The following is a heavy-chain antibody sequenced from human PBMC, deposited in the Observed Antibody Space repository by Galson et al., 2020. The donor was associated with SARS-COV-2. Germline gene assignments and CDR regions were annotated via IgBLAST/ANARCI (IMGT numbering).Heavy chain of an antibody. Sequence: ETLSLTCAVYVGSLSGYYWSWIRQPPGKGPEWVGEINHGGNTNYNPSLKSRVTISLHTSNNQFSLKLTSVTAADTAIYYCARRIWSGPPTNWYFDLWGRGTLVTVSS. D-gene: IGHD3-3*01. V-gene: IGHV4-34*01. CDR1: VGSLSGYY. CDR2: INHGGNT. CDR3: ARRIWSGPPTNWYFDL. J-gene: IGHJ2*01.